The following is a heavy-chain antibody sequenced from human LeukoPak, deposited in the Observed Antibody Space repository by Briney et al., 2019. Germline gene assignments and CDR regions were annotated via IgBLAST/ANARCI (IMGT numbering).Heavy chain of an antibody. V-gene: IGHV3-48*03. D-gene: IGHD5-18*01. CDR1: GITISSYE. CDR2: ISSSGSTI. Sequence: GGSLRLSCAASGITISSYEMSWVRQAPGKGLEWVSYISSSGSTIYYADSVKGRFTISRDNAKNSLYLQMNSLRAEDTAVYYCARGGYSYGYFYYYYYGMDVWGQGTTVTVSS. CDR3: ARGGYSYGYFYYYYYGMDV. J-gene: IGHJ6*02.